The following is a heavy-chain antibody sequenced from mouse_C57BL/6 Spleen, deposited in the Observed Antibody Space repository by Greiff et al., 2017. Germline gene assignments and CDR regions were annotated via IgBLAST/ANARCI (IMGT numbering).Heavy chain of an antibody. V-gene: IGHV1-18*01. CDR3: ARRGYGSSYWYFNV. Sequence: EVQLQQSGPELVKPGASVKIPCKASGYTFTDYNMDWVKQSHGKSLEWIGDINPNNGGTIYNQKFKGKATLTVDKSSSTAYMELRSLTSEDTAVYYCARRGYGSSYWYFNVWNTGTTVTVSS. J-gene: IGHJ1*03. CDR1: GYTFTDYN. D-gene: IGHD1-1*01. CDR2: INPNNGGT.